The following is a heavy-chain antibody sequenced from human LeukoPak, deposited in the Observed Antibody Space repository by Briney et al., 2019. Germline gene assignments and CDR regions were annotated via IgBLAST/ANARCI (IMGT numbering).Heavy chain of an antibody. V-gene: IGHV3-23*01. CDR3: AKAQLDIVLMVYAIGDWYFDI. Sequence: GGSLRLSCAASGFTFSTYAMSWVRLAPGKGLEWVSTISGGGGSTYYADSVKGRFTISRDNSKNMLYLQMNSLRAEDTAVYYCAKAQLDIVLMVYAIGDWYFDIWGRGTLVTVSS. CDR1: GFTFSTYA. CDR2: ISGGGGST. J-gene: IGHJ2*01. D-gene: IGHD2-8*01.